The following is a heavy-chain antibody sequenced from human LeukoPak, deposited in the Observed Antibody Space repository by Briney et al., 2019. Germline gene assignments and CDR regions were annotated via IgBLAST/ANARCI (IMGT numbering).Heavy chain of an antibody. J-gene: IGHJ6*03. D-gene: IGHD2-2*02. CDR3: ARVGYCSSTSCYTGYYYMDV. V-gene: IGHV4-59*01. Sequence: PSETLSLTCTVSGGSISSYYWSWIRQPPGKGLEWIGYIYYSGSTNYNPSLKSRVIISVDTSKNQFSLKLSSVTAADTAVYYCARVGYCSSTSCYTGYYYMDVWGKGTTVTVSS. CDR2: IYYSGST. CDR1: GGSISSYY.